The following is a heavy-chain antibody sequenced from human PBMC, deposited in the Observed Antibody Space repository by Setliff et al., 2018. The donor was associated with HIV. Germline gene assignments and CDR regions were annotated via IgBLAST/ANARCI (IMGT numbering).Heavy chain of an antibody. CDR2: IIPIFGNT. Sequence: ASVKVSCKASGGTFSSYAISWVRQAPGQGLEWMGGIIPIFGNTNYAQKLQGRVTMTTDTSTSTAYMELRSLRSDDTAVYYCARDPPASEAWGQGTMVTVSS. J-gene: IGHJ3*01. CDR3: ARDPPASEA. V-gene: IGHV1-18*01. D-gene: IGHD1-26*01. CDR1: GGTFSSYA.